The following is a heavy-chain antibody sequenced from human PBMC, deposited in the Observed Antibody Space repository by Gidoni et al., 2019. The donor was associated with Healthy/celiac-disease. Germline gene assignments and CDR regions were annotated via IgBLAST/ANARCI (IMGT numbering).Heavy chain of an antibody. CDR3: ARMIDSSSSLYYFDY. CDR1: GFSLSTRGMC. CDR2: IDWYGDK. D-gene: IGHD6-13*01. J-gene: IGHJ4*02. Sequence: QVALRESGPALVKPTQTLTLTCTFSGFSLSTRGMCVSWIRQPPGKALEWLALIDWYGDKYYSTSLKTRLTISKHTSKNQVVLTMTNMDPVDTATYYCARMIDSSSSLYYFDYWGQGTLVTVSS. V-gene: IGHV2-70*01.